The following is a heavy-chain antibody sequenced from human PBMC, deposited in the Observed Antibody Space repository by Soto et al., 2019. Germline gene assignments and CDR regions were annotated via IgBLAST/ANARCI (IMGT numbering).Heavy chain of an antibody. CDR1: GFTFSAYS. CDR2: ISESSTYI. V-gene: IGHV3-21*01. J-gene: IGHJ6*03. Sequence: PGGSLRLSCAASGFTFSAYSMNWVRQAPGKGLEWVSSISESSTYIYYADAAKGRFTISRDNAENSLYLQMNSLRAEDTAVYYCARRGWGITAANYYMDFWGKGTPVTVSS. CDR3: ARRGWGITAANYYMDF. D-gene: IGHD6-13*01.